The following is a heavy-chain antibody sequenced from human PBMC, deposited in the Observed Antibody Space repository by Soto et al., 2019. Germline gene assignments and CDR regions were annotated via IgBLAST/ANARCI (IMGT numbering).Heavy chain of an antibody. CDR3: AKVVVQATQPRYYFYGMDV. CDR2: ISYDGGSK. CDR1: GFTFTTYG. J-gene: IGHJ6*02. V-gene: IGHV3-30*18. D-gene: IGHD2-15*01. Sequence: QVQLVESGGGVVQPGRSLRLSCAASGFTFTTYGMHWVRQAPGKGLEWVAFISYDGGSKYHSDSVRGRFTISRDTSKNTLYLQMNSLRPEDTAVYYCAKVVVQATQPRYYFYGMDVWGQGTTVTVSS.